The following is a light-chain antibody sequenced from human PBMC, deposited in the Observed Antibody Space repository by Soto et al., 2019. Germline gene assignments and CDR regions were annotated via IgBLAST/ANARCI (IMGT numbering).Light chain of an antibody. CDR1: QSVSSN. CDR2: GAS. J-gene: IGKJ3*01. CDR3: QQYNSWPPDRT. Sequence: EIVMTQSPVTLSVSPGERATLSCRASQSVSSNLAWYQQKPGQAPRLLIYGASTRATGIPARFSGSGSGTEFTLTISSLQSEDFAVYYCQQYNSWPPDRTLGPGTKVDTK. V-gene: IGKV3-15*01.